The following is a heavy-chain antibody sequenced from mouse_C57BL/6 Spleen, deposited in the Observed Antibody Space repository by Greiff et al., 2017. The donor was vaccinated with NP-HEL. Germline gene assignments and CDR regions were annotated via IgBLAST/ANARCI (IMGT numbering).Heavy chain of an antibody. CDR2: IYWDDDK. Sequence: QVTLKESGPGILQSSQSLSLTCSFSGFSLSTSGMGVSWIRQPSGKGLEWLAHIYWDDDKRYNPSLKSRLTISKDTSRNQVFLKITSVDTADTATYYCARRMGYDGDYYAMDYWGQGTSVTVSS. J-gene: IGHJ4*01. V-gene: IGHV8-12*01. CDR1: GFSLSTSGMG. CDR3: ARRMGYDGDYYAMDY. D-gene: IGHD2-2*01.